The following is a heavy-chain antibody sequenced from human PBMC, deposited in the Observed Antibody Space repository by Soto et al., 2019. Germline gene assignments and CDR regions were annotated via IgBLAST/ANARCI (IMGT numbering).Heavy chain of an antibody. CDR2: IFYSGST. CDR1: GGSFSSYH. D-gene: IGHD5-12*01. V-gene: IGHV4-59*01. J-gene: IGHJ4*02. CDR3: ARDLFGDGYNFRY. Sequence: PSETLSLTCSISGGSFSSYHWSWIRQPPGKGLEWIGYIFYSGSTTYNPSPKSRVTISLDTSKNQFSLKVSSVTAADTAVYYCARDLFGDGYNFRYWGQGTQVTVSS.